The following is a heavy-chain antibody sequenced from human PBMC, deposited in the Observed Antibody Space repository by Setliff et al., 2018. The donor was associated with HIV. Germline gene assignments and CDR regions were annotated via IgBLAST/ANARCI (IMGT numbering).Heavy chain of an antibody. V-gene: IGHV4-61*02. J-gene: IGHJ3*01. CDR2: IYSSGST. CDR3: ARTEWELHRVNDAFDV. CDR1: GDSITSVTYY. D-gene: IGHD1-26*01. Sequence: PSETLSLTCTVSGDSITSVTYYWSWIRQPAGKGLDWIGRIYSSGSTSYNPSLKSRVTISIDTSKNQFSPTLTSVTAADTAVYYCARTEWELHRVNDAFDVWGQGTMVTVSS.